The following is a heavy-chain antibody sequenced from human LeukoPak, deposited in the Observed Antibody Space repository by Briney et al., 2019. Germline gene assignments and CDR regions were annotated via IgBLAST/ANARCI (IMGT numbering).Heavy chain of an antibody. CDR2: IKQDGSEK. V-gene: IGHV3-7*01. D-gene: IGHD3-22*01. CDR1: GFTFSSYA. CDR3: ARDGRDYYDSSGYLHFDY. Sequence: GGSLRLSCAASGFTFSSYAMSWVRQAPGKGLEWVANIKQDGSEKYYVDSVKGRFTISRDNAKNSLYLQMNSLRAEDTAVYYCARDGRDYYDSSGYLHFDYWGQGTLVTVSS. J-gene: IGHJ4*02.